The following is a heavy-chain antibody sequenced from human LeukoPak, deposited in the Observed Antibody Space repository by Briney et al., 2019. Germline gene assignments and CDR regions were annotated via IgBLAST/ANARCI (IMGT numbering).Heavy chain of an antibody. V-gene: IGHV4-30-2*01. CDR1: GGSISSSSYY. CDR3: ARTDGSDWFDP. J-gene: IGHJ5*02. CDR2: IYHSGST. D-gene: IGHD2-21*02. Sequence: SETLSLTCTVSGGSISSSSYYWGWIRQPPGKGLEWIGYIYHSGSTYYNPSLKSRVTISVDRSKNQFSLKLSSVTAADTAVYYCARTDGSDWFDPWGQGTLVTVSS.